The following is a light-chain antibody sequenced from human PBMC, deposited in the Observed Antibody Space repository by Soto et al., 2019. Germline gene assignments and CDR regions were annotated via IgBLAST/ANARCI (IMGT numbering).Light chain of an antibody. J-gene: IGKJ3*01. CDR1: QSVLYTSNNQNY. Sequence: DIVMTQSPESLPVSLGERATINCKSSQSVLYTSNNQNYLARYQQKPGQPPKLLIYCASTRESGVPARFSGSGSGRDFTLTISSLEAEDVAVYYCQQYCRTPFTFGPGTKVDIK. CDR2: CAS. CDR3: QQYCRTPFT. V-gene: IGKV4-1*01.